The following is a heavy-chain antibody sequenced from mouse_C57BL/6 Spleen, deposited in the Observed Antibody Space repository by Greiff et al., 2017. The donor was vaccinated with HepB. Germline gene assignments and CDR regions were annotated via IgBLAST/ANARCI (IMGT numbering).Heavy chain of an antibody. CDR1: GYAFSSSW. CDR3: ARSGDRYYYAMDY. D-gene: IGHD3-3*01. CDR2: IYPGDGDT. Sequence: QVQLQQSGPELVKPGASVKISCKASGYAFSSSWMNWVKQRPGKGLEWIGRIYPGDGDTNYNGKFKGKATLTADKSSSTAYMQLSSLTSEDSAVYFCARSGDRYYYAMDYWGQGTSVTVSS. V-gene: IGHV1-82*01. J-gene: IGHJ4*01.